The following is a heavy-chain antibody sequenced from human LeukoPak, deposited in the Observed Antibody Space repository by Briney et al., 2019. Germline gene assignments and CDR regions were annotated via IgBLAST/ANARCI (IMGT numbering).Heavy chain of an antibody. D-gene: IGHD4-23*01. Sequence: GGSLRLSCAASGFSFSSYAMTWVRQAPGKGLEWVSAISSGGGTYYADSVKGRFTITRDNSKNTLYLQMDSLRAEDTVVYYCAKDFYGDKGRPFEYFQYWGQGTLVTVSS. J-gene: IGHJ1*01. CDR2: ISSGGGT. CDR1: GFSFSSYA. CDR3: AKDFYGDKGRPFEYFQY. V-gene: IGHV3-23*01.